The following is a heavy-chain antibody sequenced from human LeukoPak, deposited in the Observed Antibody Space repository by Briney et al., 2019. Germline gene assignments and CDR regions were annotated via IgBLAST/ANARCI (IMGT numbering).Heavy chain of an antibody. J-gene: IGHJ4*02. CDR1: GGTFSSYA. CDR3: ARVGADTAMVTEYFDY. CDR2: SIPIFGTA. V-gene: IGHV1-69*05. D-gene: IGHD5-18*01. Sequence: GASVKVSCKASGGTFSSYAISWVRQAPGQGLEWMGGSIPIFGTANYAQKFQGRVTITTDESTSTAYMELSSLRSEDTAVYYCARVGADTAMVTEYFDYWGQGTLVTVSS.